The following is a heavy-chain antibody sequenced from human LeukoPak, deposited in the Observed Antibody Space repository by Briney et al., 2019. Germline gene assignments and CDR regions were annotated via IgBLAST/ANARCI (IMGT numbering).Heavy chain of an antibody. CDR2: INPNSGGT. Sequence: ASVKVSRKASGYTFTGYYMHWVRQAPGQGLEWMGWINPNSGGTNYAQKFQGRVTMTRDTSISTAYMELSRLRSDDTAVYYCARAWSIAAAGTGSPGYWGQGTLVTVSS. CDR1: GYTFTGYY. CDR3: ARAWSIAAAGTGSPGY. J-gene: IGHJ4*02. V-gene: IGHV1-2*02. D-gene: IGHD6-13*01.